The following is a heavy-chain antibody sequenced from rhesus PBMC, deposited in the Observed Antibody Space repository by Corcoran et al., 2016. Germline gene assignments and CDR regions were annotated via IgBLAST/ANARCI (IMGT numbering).Heavy chain of an antibody. CDR2: ISSGGGT. CDR1: EFPFSSYV. V-gene: IGHV3-132*01. J-gene: IGHJ4*01. Sequence: VEQLVESGGGLLQPGSSLRLSCAASEFPFSSYVMHWVRQSPGKGLEWVSAISSGGGTYYPDSVKGRFTISRDNAKNSLYLQMNSLRAEDTAVYYCARARSGSYTFDYWGQGVLVTVSS. CDR3: ARARSGSYTFDY. D-gene: IGHD1-44*02.